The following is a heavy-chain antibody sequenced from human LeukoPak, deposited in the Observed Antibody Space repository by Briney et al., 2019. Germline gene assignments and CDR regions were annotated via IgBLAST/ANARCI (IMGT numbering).Heavy chain of an antibody. J-gene: IGHJ1*01. V-gene: IGHV1-24*01. D-gene: IGHD6-13*01. Sequence: ASVKVSCKVSGYTLTELSMHWVRQAPGKGLEWMGGFDPEDGETIYAQKFQGRVTMTEDTSTDTAYMELSSLRSEDTAVYYCATEVEYSSSSKYFQHWGQGTLVTVSS. CDR1: GYTLTELS. CDR3: ATEVEYSSSSKYFQH. CDR2: FDPEDGET.